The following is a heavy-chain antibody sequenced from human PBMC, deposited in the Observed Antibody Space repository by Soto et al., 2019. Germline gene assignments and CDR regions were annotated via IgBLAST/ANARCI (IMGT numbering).Heavy chain of an antibody. Sequence: PSETLSLTCAVYGTSFSGYYWTWFSQAPGKGLEWIGEISHSGSTNYNPSLKSRVMISLDTSKAQFSLKLGSVSAADTAVYYCARGPYGSGIRSPYYNYYMDVWGKGTTVTVSS. J-gene: IGHJ6*03. D-gene: IGHD3-10*01. CDR3: ARGPYGSGIRSPYYNYYMDV. CDR2: ISHSGST. CDR1: GTSFSGYY. V-gene: IGHV4-34*01.